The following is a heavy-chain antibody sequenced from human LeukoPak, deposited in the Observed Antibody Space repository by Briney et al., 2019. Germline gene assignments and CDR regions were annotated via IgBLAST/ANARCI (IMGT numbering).Heavy chain of an antibody. Sequence: PGGSLRLSCAASGLTFSSYGMTWVRQAPGKGLEWVSSISSTSTYIYYTDSVKGRFTISRDSAKNSLYLQMNSLRAEDTAVYYCARGYCSSTSCYDNWFDPWGQGTLVTVSS. J-gene: IGHJ5*02. D-gene: IGHD2-2*01. CDR2: ISSTSTYI. V-gene: IGHV3-21*01. CDR3: ARGYCSSTSCYDNWFDP. CDR1: GLTFSSYG.